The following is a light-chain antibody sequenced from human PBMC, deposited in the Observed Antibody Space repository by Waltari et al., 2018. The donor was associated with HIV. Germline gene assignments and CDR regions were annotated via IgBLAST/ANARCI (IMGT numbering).Light chain of an antibody. Sequence: SYELSQPSSVSVSPGQTARITCSGDLLPETNVRWFQQKPGQAPVLVIYKDTERPSGIHERFSGSSSGTTVTLTISGAQVDDEGDYYCYSAAGKTLRIFGGGTKLTVL. J-gene: IGLJ2*01. CDR2: KDT. V-gene: IGLV3-27*01. CDR3: YSAAGKTLRI. CDR1: LLPETN.